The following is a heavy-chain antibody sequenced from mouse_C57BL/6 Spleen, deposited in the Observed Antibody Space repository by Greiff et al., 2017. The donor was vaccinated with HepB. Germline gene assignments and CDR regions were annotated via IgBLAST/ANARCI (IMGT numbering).Heavy chain of an antibody. CDR3: TGDYAMDY. V-gene: IGHV1-15*01. CDR2: IDPETGGT. J-gene: IGHJ4*01. Sequence: QVQLQQSGAELVRPGASVTLSCKASGSTFTDYEMHWVKQTPVHGLEWIGAIDPETGGTAYNQKFKGKAILTADKSSSTAYMELRSLTSEDSAVYYCTGDYAMDYWGQGTSVTVSS. CDR1: GSTFTDYE.